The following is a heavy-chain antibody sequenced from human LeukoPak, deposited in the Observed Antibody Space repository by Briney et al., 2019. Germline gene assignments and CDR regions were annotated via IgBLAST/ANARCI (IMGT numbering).Heavy chain of an antibody. D-gene: IGHD2-21*01. CDR2: IYYSGST. Sequence: PSETLSLTCTVSGGSISSSSYYWGWIRQPPGKGLEWIGSIYYSGSTYYNPSLKSRVTISVDTSKNQFSLKLSSVTAADTAVYYCATFMYSDWFDPWGQGTLVTVSS. V-gene: IGHV4-39*01. CDR3: ATFMYSDWFDP. CDR1: GGSISSSSYY. J-gene: IGHJ5*02.